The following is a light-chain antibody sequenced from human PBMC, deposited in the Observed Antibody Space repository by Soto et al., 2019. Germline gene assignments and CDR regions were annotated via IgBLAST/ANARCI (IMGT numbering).Light chain of an antibody. V-gene: IGKV4-1*01. Sequence: DIVMTQSPDSLAVSLGERATINCKSSQSVLYSSNNKNYLAWYQQKPGQPPKLLIYWASTRESGVPDRFSGSGSGTDFTLTISSLQAADVAVYYCQQYYSTRPPYTFGQGTKLEIK. CDR1: QSVLYSSNNKNY. J-gene: IGKJ2*01. CDR3: QQYYSTRPPYT. CDR2: WAS.